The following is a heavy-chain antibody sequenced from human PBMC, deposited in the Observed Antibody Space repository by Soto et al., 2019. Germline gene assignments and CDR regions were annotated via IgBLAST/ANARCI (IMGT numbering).Heavy chain of an antibody. J-gene: IGHJ6*03. V-gene: IGHV4-34*01. CDR1: GGSFRGYY. Sequence: SETLSLTCAVYGGSFRGYYWSWIRQRPGKGLEWIGEINHSGSTNYNPSLKSRGTISVDTSKNQFSLKLRSVTAADTAVYYCARGRHCSGGSCDPRRVGHYYYYMDVWGKGTTVTVSS. CDR3: ARGRHCSGGSCDPRRVGHYYYYMDV. D-gene: IGHD2-15*01. CDR2: INHSGST.